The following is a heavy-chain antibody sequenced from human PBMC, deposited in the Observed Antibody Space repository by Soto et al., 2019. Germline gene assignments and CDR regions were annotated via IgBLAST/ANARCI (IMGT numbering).Heavy chain of an antibody. CDR3: AKASATGGGACYI. J-gene: IGHJ3*02. CDR2: ILVDGRT. V-gene: IGHV3-23*01. Sequence: GGSLRLSCAASGFICSSYDMSWVRQAPGKGLEWVSTILVDGRTFYVDSVKGRFTISRDSSQNTVYLQMNSLTAGDTALYYCAKASATGGGACYICGQGTMVTVSS. D-gene: IGHD2-8*02. CDR1: GFICSSYD.